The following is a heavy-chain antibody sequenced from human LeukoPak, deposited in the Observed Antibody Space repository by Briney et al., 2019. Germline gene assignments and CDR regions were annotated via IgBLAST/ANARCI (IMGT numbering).Heavy chain of an antibody. V-gene: IGHV3-74*01. D-gene: IGHD5-24*01. CDR1: GFTFSSYW. CDR3: ARGGDWLQDAFDI. CDR2: INSDGSST. Sequence: QPGGSLRLSCAASGFTFSSYWMHWVRQAPGKGLVWVSRINSDGSSTNYADSVKGRFTISRDNAKNTLYLQTNSLRAEDTAVYYCARGGDWLQDAFDIWGQGTMVTVSS. J-gene: IGHJ3*02.